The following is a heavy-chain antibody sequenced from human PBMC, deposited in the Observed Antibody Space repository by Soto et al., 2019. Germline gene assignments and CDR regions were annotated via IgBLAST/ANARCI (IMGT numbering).Heavy chain of an antibody. CDR2: ISTYNGNT. J-gene: IGHJ6*03. D-gene: IGHD4-17*01. Sequence: QVQLVQSGAEVKQPGASVKVSCKASGYTFTNYGFTWVRQAPGKGLGWLGWISTYNGNTKYAQKVQGRLTMTTDTSTSTANMELTSLRSDDTALYYCARTTVTASYYYMDVWGKGSTVTVSS. CDR3: ARTTVTASYYYMDV. CDR1: GYTFTNYG. V-gene: IGHV1-18*01.